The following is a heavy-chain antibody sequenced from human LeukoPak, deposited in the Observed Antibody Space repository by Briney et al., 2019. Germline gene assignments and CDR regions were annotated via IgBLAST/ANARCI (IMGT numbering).Heavy chain of an antibody. J-gene: IGHJ4*02. Sequence: GGSLRLSCAASGFTFSSYGMHWVRQAPGKGLEWVAVIWYDGSNKYYADSVKGRFTISRDNSKNTLYLQIISLRAEDTAVYYCAKALVGATVDYWGQGTLVTVSS. CDR2: IWYDGSNK. CDR3: AKALVGATVDY. CDR1: GFTFSSYG. D-gene: IGHD1-26*01. V-gene: IGHV3-30*02.